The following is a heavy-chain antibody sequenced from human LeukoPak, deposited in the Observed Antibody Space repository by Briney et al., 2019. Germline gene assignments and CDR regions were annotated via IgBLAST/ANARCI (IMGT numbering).Heavy chain of an antibody. Sequence: ASVKVSCKVSGYTLTELSMHWVRQAPGKGLEWMGGFDPEDGETIYAQKFQGRVTMTEDTSTDTAYMELSSLRSEDTAVYYCATGLAARPGDDYWGQGTLVTVSS. D-gene: IGHD6-6*01. CDR3: ATGLAARPGDDY. J-gene: IGHJ4*02. CDR2: FDPEDGET. V-gene: IGHV1-24*01. CDR1: GYTLTELS.